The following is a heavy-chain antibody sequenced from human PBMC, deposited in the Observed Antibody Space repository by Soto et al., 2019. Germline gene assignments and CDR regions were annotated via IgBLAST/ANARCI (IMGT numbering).Heavy chain of an antibody. CDR3: PRDQKGGGYYDRRGYYTDTLGI. CDR2: ISSSSITI. CDR1: GFTFSSYS. Sequence: GGSLRLSCAASGFTFSSYSMNWVRQAPGKGLEWVSYISSSSITIYYAASVKGRFPTSRDNAKNSLYLQMNSLRDEDTAVYYCPRDQKGGGYYDRRGYYTDTLGIWGQGTMVTFSS. V-gene: IGHV3-48*02. D-gene: IGHD3-22*01. J-gene: IGHJ3*02.